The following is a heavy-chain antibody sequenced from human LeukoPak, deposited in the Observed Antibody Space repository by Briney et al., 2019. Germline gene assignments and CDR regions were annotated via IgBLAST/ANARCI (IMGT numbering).Heavy chain of an antibody. D-gene: IGHD1-26*01. Sequence: GGPLRLSCAVSGFTFRTYWMHWVRQVPGEGRVWVSRINEEGRITNYADSVKGRFSISRDNAKNTLYLQMNSLSAEDTAVYYCGRDLGGRSGYWGQGTLVTVSS. CDR1: GFTFRTYW. V-gene: IGHV3-74*01. CDR3: GRDLGGRSGY. CDR2: INEEGRIT. J-gene: IGHJ4*02.